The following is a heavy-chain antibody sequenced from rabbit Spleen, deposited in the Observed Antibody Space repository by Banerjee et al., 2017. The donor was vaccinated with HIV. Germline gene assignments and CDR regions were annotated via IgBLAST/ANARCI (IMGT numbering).Heavy chain of an antibody. V-gene: IGHV1S45*01. CDR3: ARDSDPASAYGTRLDF. Sequence: QQQLEESGGGLVKPGGTLTLTCKASGIDFSGYSDVSWVRQAPGKGLEWIACIYGDITYYANWVNGRFPISKTSSTTVTLQMTSLTAADTATYFCARDSDPASAYGTRLDFWGPGTLVTVS. J-gene: IGHJ3*01. D-gene: IGHD6-1*01. CDR2: IYGDIT. CDR1: GIDFSGYSD.